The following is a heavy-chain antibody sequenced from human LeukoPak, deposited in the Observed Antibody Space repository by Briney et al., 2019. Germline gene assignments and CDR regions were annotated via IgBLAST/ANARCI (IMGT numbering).Heavy chain of an antibody. CDR2: IIPIFGTA. J-gene: IGHJ6*02. CDR3: ARGFDYGDYGRTHYYGMDV. CDR1: GGTFSSYA. Sequence: GASVKVSCKASGGTFSSYAISWVRQAPGQGLEWMGGIIPIFGTANYAQKFQGRVTITADESTSTAYMELSSLRSEDTAVYYCARGFDYGDYGRTHYYGMDVWGQGTTVTVSS. V-gene: IGHV1-69*13. D-gene: IGHD4-17*01.